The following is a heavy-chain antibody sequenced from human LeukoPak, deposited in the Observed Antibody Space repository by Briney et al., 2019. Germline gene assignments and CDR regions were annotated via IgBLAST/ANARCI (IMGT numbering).Heavy chain of an antibody. CDR3: ARGGGVFYSWQLFDY. J-gene: IGHJ4*01. V-gene: IGHV3-48*03. D-gene: IGHD2-21*01. CDR1: GFTFSSYE. CDR2: ISGSGSTI. Sequence: GGSLRLSCAASGFTFSSYEMNWVRQAPGKGLEWVSYISGSGSTIYYADSVKGRFTIARDNAKNSLYLQMNSLRAEDTAVYYCARGGGVFYSWQLFDYWGQGTLVTVSS.